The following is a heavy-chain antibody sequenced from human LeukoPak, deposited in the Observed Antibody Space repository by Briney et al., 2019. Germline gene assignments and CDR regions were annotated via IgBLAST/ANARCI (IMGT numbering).Heavy chain of an antibody. CDR3: ARVGTGVY. Sequence: PGGSLRLSCAASGFTFSSYSMNLVRQAPGTRLESVSSISSSSSYIYYADSVKGRFTISRDNAKNSLYLQMNSLRAEDTAVYYCARVGTGVYWGQGTLVTVSS. V-gene: IGHV3-21*01. J-gene: IGHJ4*02. CDR1: GFTFSSYS. D-gene: IGHD3-10*01. CDR2: ISSSSSYI.